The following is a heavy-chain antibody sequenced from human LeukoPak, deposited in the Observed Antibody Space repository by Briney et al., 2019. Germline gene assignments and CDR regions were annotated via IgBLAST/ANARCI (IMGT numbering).Heavy chain of an antibody. CDR3: ARRARATAGGDYFDY. CDR1: GGSFSGYY. D-gene: IGHD6-13*01. V-gene: IGHV4-34*01. Sequence: PSETLSLTCAVYGGSFSGYYWSWIRQPPGKGLEWIGEINHSGSTNYNPSLKSRVTISVDTSKNQFSLKLSSVTAADTAVYYCARRARATAGGDYFDYWGQGTLVTVSS. J-gene: IGHJ4*02. CDR2: INHSGST.